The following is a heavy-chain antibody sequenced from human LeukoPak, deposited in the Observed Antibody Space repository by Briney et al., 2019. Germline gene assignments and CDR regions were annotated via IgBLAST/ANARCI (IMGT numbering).Heavy chain of an antibody. CDR2: FDPEDGET. CDR1: GYTRTELS. J-gene: IGHJ4*02. Sequence: ASVKVSCKVSGYTRTELSMHWVRQAPGKGLEWMGGFDPEDGETLYAQKFQGRVTMTEDTSTDTAYMELSSLRSEDTAVYYCATGPYGAQPGYFDYLGQGTLVTVSS. V-gene: IGHV1-24*01. CDR3: ATGPYGAQPGYFDY. D-gene: IGHD4-17*01.